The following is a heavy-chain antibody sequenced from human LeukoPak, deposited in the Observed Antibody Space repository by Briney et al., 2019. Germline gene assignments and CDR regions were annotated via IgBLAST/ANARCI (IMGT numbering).Heavy chain of an antibody. Sequence: GESLKISCKGSGYSFTSYWIGWVRQMPGKGLEWMGIIYPGDSDTRYSPSFQGQVTISADKSISTAYLQWSSLKASDTAMYYCARQVAAADAYYYYYYMDVWGKGTTVTVSS. D-gene: IGHD6-13*01. J-gene: IGHJ6*03. CDR1: GYSFTSYW. CDR3: ARQVAAADAYYYYYYMDV. V-gene: IGHV5-51*01. CDR2: IYPGDSDT.